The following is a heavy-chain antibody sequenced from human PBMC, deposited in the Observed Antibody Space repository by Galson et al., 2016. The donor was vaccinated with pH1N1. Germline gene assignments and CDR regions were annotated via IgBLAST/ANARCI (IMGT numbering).Heavy chain of an antibody. J-gene: IGHJ6*04. Sequence: SVKVSCKASGYTFTGYYMHWVRQAPGQGLEWMGWINPNSGGTNYAQKFQGRVTMTRDTSISTAYMELSRLRSDDTAVYYCARGIDFGELGAWFDPWGKGTTVTVSS. D-gene: IGHD3-10*01. CDR2: INPNSGGT. CDR3: ARGIDFGELGAWFDP. CDR1: GYTFTGYY. V-gene: IGHV1-2*02.